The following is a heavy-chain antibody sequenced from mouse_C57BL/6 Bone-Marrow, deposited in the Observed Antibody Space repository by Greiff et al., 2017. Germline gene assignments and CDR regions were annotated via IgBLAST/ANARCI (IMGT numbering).Heavy chain of an antibody. Sequence: EVQLQQSGAELVRPGASVKLSCTASGFNIKDDYMHWVKQRPEPGLEWIGWIDPENGDTESASKFQGKATITAETSSNTAYLQLSSLTSEDTAVYYCTTGNWDDAYWGQGTLVTVSA. D-gene: IGHD4-1*02. CDR2: IDPENGDT. CDR3: TTGNWDDAY. J-gene: IGHJ3*01. V-gene: IGHV14-4*01. CDR1: GFNIKDDY.